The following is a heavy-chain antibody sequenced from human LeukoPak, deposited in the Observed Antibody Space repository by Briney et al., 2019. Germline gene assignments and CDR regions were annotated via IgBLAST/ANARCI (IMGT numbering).Heavy chain of an antibody. Sequence: GGSLRLSCAASGFSLSNSAMSWVRQAPGKGLEWVSLIIASSGSTFYADSVKGQFTISRDNSKNTLYLQMNSLRAEDTAVYYCAKGAYDYIEMGYFDYWGQGTLVTVSS. CDR3: AKGAYDYIEMGYFDY. CDR2: IIASSGST. CDR1: GFSLSNSA. J-gene: IGHJ4*02. V-gene: IGHV3-23*01. D-gene: IGHD5-12*01.